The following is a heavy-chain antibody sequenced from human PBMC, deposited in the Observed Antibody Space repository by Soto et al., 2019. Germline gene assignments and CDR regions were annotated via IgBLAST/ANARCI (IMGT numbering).Heavy chain of an antibody. V-gene: IGHV3-23*01. Sequence: GGSLRLSCAASGFTFSSYAMSWVRQAPGKGLEWVSAISGSGGSTYYADSVKGRFTISRDNSKNTLYLQMNSLRAEDTAVYYCAKSQGGLVVVAAIDAFDIWGQGTMVTVSS. CDR2: ISGSGGST. CDR3: AKSQGGLVVVAAIDAFDI. CDR1: GFTFSSYA. J-gene: IGHJ3*02. D-gene: IGHD2-15*01.